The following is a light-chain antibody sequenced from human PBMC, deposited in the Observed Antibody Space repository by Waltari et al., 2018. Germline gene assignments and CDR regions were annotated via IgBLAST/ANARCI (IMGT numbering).Light chain of an antibody. CDR3: QAWDSDTDVV. CDR2: QDN. CDR1: KLGDKY. J-gene: IGLJ2*01. V-gene: IGLV3-1*01. Sequence: SYELIQPPSVSVSPGQTASITCSGDKLGDKYACWYQQKPGQSPVLVIYQDNKRPSGIPGRFSGSNSGNTATLTIRGTQTMDEADYYCQAWDSDTDVVFGGGTKLTVL.